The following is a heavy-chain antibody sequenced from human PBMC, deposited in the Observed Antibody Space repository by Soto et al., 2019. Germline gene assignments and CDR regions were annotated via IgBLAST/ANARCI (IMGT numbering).Heavy chain of an antibody. V-gene: IGHV4-4*07. J-gene: IGHJ4*02. CDR2: IYTSGTT. CDR3: ARDTVGISSPGVY. D-gene: IGHD4-17*01. CDR1: GDSINGYY. Sequence: PSETLFLTCTVSGDSINGYYWTWIRQPAGKGLEWIGRIYTSGTTSYSPSLKSRVTMSLDTSKNHFSLRLTSVTAADTAVYYCARDTVGISSPGVYWGRGTLVTVSS.